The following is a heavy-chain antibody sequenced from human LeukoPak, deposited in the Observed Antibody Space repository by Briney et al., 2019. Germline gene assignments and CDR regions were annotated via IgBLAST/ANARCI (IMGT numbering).Heavy chain of an antibody. CDR1: GFTFSSYA. V-gene: IGHV3-30*04. CDR3: AKGEEAGSGSYDY. Sequence: GGSLRLSCAASGFTFSSYAMHWVRQAPGKGLEWVAVISYDGSNKYYADSVKGRFTISRDNSKNTLYLQMNSLRAEDTAVYYCAKGEEAGSGSYDYWGQGTLVTVSS. D-gene: IGHD3-10*01. J-gene: IGHJ4*02. CDR2: ISYDGSNK.